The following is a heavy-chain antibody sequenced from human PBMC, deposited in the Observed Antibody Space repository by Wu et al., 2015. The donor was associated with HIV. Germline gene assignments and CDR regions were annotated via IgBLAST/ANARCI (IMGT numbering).Heavy chain of an antibody. CDR3: ARGLAYYYDSSGYQRYYFDY. CDR2: ISAYNGNT. CDR1: GYTFTSYG. J-gene: IGHJ4*02. D-gene: IGHD3-22*01. V-gene: IGHV1-18*01. Sequence: QVQLVQSGAEVKKPGASVKVSCKASGYTFTSYGISWVRQAPGQGLEWMGWISAYNGNTNYAQKLQGRVTMTTDTSTSTAYMELRSLRSDDTAVYYCARGLAYYYDSSGYQRYYFDYWGQGTLVTVSS.